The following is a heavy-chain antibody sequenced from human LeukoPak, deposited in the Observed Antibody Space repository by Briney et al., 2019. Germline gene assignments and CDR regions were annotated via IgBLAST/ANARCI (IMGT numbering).Heavy chain of an antibody. CDR1: GGSFSGYY. CDR3: ARGRNFVVVVAATLLRANWFDP. D-gene: IGHD2-15*01. J-gene: IGHJ5*02. V-gene: IGHV4-34*01. Sequence: SETLSLTCAVYGGSFSGYYWSWIRQAPGKGLEWIGEINHSGSTNYNPSLKSRVTISVDTSKNQFSLKLSSVTAADTAVYYCARGRNFVVVVAATLLRANWFDPWGQGTLVTVSS. CDR2: INHSGST.